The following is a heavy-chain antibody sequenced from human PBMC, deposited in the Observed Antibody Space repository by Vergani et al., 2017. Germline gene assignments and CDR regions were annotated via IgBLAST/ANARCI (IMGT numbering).Heavy chain of an antibody. CDR2: IIPIFGTA. CDR3: ARSEILRYFVGYFDY. CDR1: GGTFSSYA. D-gene: IGHD3-9*01. J-gene: IGHJ4*02. Sequence: QVQLVQSGAEVKKPGSSVKVSCKASGGTFSSYAISWVRQAPGQGLEWMGVIIPIFGTANYAQKFQGRVTITADESTSTAYMELSSLRAEDTAVYYCARSEILRYFVGYFDYWGQGTLVTVSS. V-gene: IGHV1-69*01.